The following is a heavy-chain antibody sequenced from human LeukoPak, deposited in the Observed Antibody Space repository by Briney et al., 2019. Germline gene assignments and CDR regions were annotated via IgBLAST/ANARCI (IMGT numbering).Heavy chain of an antibody. J-gene: IGHJ4*02. D-gene: IGHD5-18*01. CDR2: ISSSGDTI. V-gene: IGHV3-48*03. CDR1: GFTFSSYA. Sequence: PGGSLRLSCAASGFTFSSYAMSWVRQAPGKGLEWVSYISSSGDTIYDADSVKGRFTISRDNAKNSLYLQMSSLRVEDTAVYYCARGRRGYSEEYWGQGTLVTVSS. CDR3: ARGRRGYSEEY.